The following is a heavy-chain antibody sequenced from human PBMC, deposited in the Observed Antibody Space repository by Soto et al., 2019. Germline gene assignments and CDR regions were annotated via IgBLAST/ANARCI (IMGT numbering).Heavy chain of an antibody. D-gene: IGHD1-26*01. CDR2: ISYDGSNK. V-gene: IGHV3-30*18. J-gene: IGHJ5*02. CDR1: GFSFSSYG. CDR3: AKDLFSGGSYPNWFDP. Sequence: QVQLVESGGGVVQPGRSLRLSCAASGFSFSSYGMHWVRQAPGKGLEWVALISYDGSNKFYADSVKGRFTISRDNSQNNLYRQVNSLRAEDTAVYYCAKDLFSGGSYPNWFDPWGQGTLGSVAS.